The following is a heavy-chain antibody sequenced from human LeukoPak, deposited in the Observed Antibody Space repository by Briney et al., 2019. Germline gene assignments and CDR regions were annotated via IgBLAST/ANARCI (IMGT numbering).Heavy chain of an antibody. V-gene: IGHV4-34*01. Sequence: SETLSLTCAVYEGAFSGYYWSWIRQPPVKGLEWIGEINHSGSTNYNPSLKSRVTISVDTSKHQFSMKLGSVTAADTAVYYCARGGPPGFDYWGQGTLVTVSS. CDR2: INHSGST. CDR1: EGAFSGYY. J-gene: IGHJ4*02. CDR3: ARGGPPGFDY.